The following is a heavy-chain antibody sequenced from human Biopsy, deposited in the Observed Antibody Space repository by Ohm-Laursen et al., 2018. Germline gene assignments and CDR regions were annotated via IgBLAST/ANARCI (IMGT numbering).Heavy chain of an antibody. J-gene: IGHJ4*02. V-gene: IGHV1-18*01. CDR2: ISAYNNNNT. CDR3: ARVLGKVGSSPKYFDY. D-gene: IGHD6-6*01. CDR1: GYTFGNYG. Sequence: EASVKVSCKASGYTFGNYGVTWVRQAPGQGLEWMGWISAYNNNNTNYAQKFQGRVTMTRDTSTSTVYMELSSLRSEDTAVYYCARVLGKVGSSPKYFDYWGQGTLVTVSS.